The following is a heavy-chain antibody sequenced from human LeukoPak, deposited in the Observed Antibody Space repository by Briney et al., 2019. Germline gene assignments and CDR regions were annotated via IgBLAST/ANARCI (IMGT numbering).Heavy chain of an antibody. V-gene: IGHV1-69*13. J-gene: IGHJ4*02. CDR1: GGTFSSYA. D-gene: IGHD3-10*01. CDR3: ASKWDYYGSGSYQN. Sequence: GASVKVSCKASGGTFSSYAISWVRQAPGQGLEWMGGIIPIFGTANYAQKFQGRVTITADESTSTAYMELSSLRSEDTAVYYCASKWDYYGSGSYQNWGQGTLSPSPQ. CDR2: IIPIFGTA.